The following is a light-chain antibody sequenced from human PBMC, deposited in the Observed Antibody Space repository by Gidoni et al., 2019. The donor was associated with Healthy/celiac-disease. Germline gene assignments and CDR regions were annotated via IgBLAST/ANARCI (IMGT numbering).Light chain of an antibody. J-gene: IGKJ4*01. CDR3: QQYNNWPLT. CDR2: GAS. V-gene: IGKV3-15*01. Sequence: EIVMTKSPATLSASPGERATLSCRASQSVSSNLAWYQQKPGQAPRLLIYGASTRATGIPSRFSGSGSGTEFTLTISSLQSEDFAVYYCQQYNNWPLTFGGGTKVEIK. CDR1: QSVSSN.